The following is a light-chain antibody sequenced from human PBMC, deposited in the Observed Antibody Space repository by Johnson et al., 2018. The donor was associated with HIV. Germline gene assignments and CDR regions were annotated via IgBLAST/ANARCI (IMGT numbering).Light chain of an antibody. CDR1: SSNIGNNY. CDR3: GTWDTSLRGV. CDR2: ENN. Sequence: QSVLTQPPSVSAAPGQKVTISCSGSSSNIGNNYVSWYQQLPGTAPKLLIYENNKRPSGIPDRFSASKSGASATLGITGLQTGYEADYYCGTWDTSLRGVFGTGTKVTVL. V-gene: IGLV1-51*02. J-gene: IGLJ1*01.